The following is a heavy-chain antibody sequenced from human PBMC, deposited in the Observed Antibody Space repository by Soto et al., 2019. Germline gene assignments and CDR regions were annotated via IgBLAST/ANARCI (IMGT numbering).Heavy chain of an antibody. CDR2: LKSETDGGTA. D-gene: IGHD3-16*01. CDR1: GFTFIDTW. Sequence: EVQLVESGGGLVKPGGSLRLSCIGSGFTFIDTWMSWVRQAPGKGLEWVGRLKSETDGGTADYATSVKGRFTFSRDDSKNTLYLQMSSLRAEDTAVYYCTTAPGLNVLFWGQGTLVTVSS. CDR3: TTAPGLNVLF. V-gene: IGHV3-15*01. J-gene: IGHJ4*02.